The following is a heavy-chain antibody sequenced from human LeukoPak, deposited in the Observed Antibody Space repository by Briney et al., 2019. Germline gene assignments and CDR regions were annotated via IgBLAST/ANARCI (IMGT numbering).Heavy chain of an antibody. V-gene: IGHV3-21*01. D-gene: IGHD6-19*01. Sequence: GGSLRLSCAASGFTFSSYNVNWVRQAPGKGLEWVSSISSSSSYIYYADSVKGRFTISRDNAKSSLYLQMNSLRAEDTAVYYCARDRVSSGWYTFDYWGQGTLVTVSS. J-gene: IGHJ4*02. CDR2: ISSSSSYI. CDR3: ARDRVSSGWYTFDY. CDR1: GFTFSSYN.